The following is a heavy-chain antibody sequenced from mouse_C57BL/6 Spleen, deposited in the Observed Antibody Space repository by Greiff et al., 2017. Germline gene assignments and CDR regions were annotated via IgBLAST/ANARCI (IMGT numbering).Heavy chain of an antibody. CDR2: IYPGSGST. V-gene: IGHV1-55*01. Sequence: VQLQKPGAELVKPGASVKMSCKASGYTFTSYWITWVKQRPGQGLEWIGDIYPGSGSTNYNEKFKGKATVTVDTASSTAYMQLSSLTSEDSAVYSCATELIATVRWGKGTTLTVSS. J-gene: IGHJ2*01. CDR3: ATELIATVR. D-gene: IGHD1-1*01. CDR1: GYTFTSYW.